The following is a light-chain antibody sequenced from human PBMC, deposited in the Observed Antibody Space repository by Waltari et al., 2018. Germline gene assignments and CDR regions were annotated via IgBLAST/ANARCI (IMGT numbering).Light chain of an antibody. J-gene: IGLJ2*01. CDR1: RRNLGAYSC. V-gene: IGLV2-8*01. Sequence: QSALTQPPHASVSPGQSVTLSCTGTRRNLGAYSCVSWYQQHPGKAPKLKIYDVTKRPSGVPDRFSGSKSGNTAYLTVSGLQAEDEADYYCNSYAGTNTMVFGGGTKLTVL. CDR3: NSYAGTNTMV. CDR2: DVT.